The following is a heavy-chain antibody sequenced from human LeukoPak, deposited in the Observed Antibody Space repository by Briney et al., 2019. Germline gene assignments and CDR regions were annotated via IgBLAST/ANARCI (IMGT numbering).Heavy chain of an antibody. Sequence: SETLSLTCTVSGGSISSYYWSWIRQPPGKGLEWIGYIYYSGSTNYNPSLKSRVTISVDTSKNQFSLKLSSVTAADTAVYYCARWSKRGNWFDPWGQGTLVTVSS. CDR1: GGSISSYY. V-gene: IGHV4-59*01. CDR3: ARWSKRGNWFDP. CDR2: IYYSGST. J-gene: IGHJ5*02.